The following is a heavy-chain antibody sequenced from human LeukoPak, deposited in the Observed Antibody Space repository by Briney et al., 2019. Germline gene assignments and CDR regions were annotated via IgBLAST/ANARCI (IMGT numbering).Heavy chain of an antibody. Sequence: SETLSLTCTVSGGSISSGSYYWSWIRQPAGKGLEWIGRIYTSGSTNYNPPLKSRVTISVDKSKNQFSLKLSSVTAADTAVYYCARAGDYGDIDDYWGQGTLVTVSS. D-gene: IGHD4-17*01. J-gene: IGHJ4*02. CDR3: ARAGDYGDIDDY. V-gene: IGHV4-61*02. CDR1: GGSISSGSYY. CDR2: IYTSGST.